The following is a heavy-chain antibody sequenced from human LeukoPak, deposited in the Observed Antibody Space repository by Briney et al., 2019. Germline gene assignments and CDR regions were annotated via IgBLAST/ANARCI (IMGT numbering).Heavy chain of an antibody. CDR1: GYTFTGYY. CDR2: INPSGGST. Sequence: ASVKVSCKASGYTFTGYYMHWVRQAPGQGLEWMGIINPSGGSTSYAQKFQGRVTMTRDMSTSTVYMELSSLRSEDTAVYYCARDRPGRYCSSTSCYTASPFDPWGQGTLVIVSS. J-gene: IGHJ5*02. V-gene: IGHV1-46*01. D-gene: IGHD2-2*02. CDR3: ARDRPGRYCSSTSCYTASPFDP.